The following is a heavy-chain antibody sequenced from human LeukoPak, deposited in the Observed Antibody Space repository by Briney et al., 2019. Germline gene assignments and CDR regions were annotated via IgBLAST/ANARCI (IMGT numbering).Heavy chain of an antibody. CDR1: GGTFSSYA. V-gene: IGHV1-69*04. CDR2: IIPILGIA. CDR3: ARAYHSGYDF. Sequence: GASVKVSCKASGGTFSSYAISWVRQAPGQGLEWMGRIIPILGIANYAQKFQGRVTITADKSTSTAYMELSSLRPEDTAVYYCARAYHSGYDFWGQGTLVTVSS. J-gene: IGHJ4*02. D-gene: IGHD5-12*01.